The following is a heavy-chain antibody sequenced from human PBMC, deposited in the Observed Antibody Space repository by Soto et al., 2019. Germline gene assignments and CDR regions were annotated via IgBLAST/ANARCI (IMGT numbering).Heavy chain of an antibody. D-gene: IGHD2-2*01. CDR2: IYYSGST. CDR1: GGSVSSGSYY. J-gene: IGHJ6*02. V-gene: IGHV4-61*01. Sequence: PWETLSLTCTVSGGSVSSGSYYWSWIRQPPGKGLEWIGYIYYSGSTNYNPSLKSRVTISVDTSKNQFSLKLSSVTAADTAVYYCARDRIVVVPAAMGGMDVWGQGTTVTVSS. CDR3: ARDRIVVVPAAMGGMDV.